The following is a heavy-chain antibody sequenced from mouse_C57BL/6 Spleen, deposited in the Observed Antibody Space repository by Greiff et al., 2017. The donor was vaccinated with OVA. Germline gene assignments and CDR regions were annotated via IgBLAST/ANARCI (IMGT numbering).Heavy chain of an antibody. CDR2: INPNNGGT. V-gene: IGHV1-26*01. J-gene: IGHJ2*01. D-gene: IGHD2-3*01. CDR3: ARCYVYYVYFDY. CDR1: GYTFTDYY. Sequence: EVQLQQSGPELVKPGASVKISCKASGYTFTDYYMNWVKQSHGKSLEWIGDINPNNGGTSYNQKFKGKATLTVDKSSSTAYMELRSLTSEDSAVYYCARCYVYYVYFDYWGQGTTLTVSS.